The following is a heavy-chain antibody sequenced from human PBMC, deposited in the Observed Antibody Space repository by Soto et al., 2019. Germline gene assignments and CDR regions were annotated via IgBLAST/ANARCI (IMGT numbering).Heavy chain of an antibody. V-gene: IGHV4-4*07. CDR1: GGSISSYY. J-gene: IGHJ6*02. CDR2: IYTSGST. Sequence: LSLTCTVSGGSISSYYWSWIRQPAGKGLEWIGRIYTSGSTNYNPSLKSRVTMSVDTSKNQFSLKLSSVTAADTAVYYCARDKSGYSGYDPTSYYYCGMDVWGQGTTVTVSS. CDR3: ARDKSGYSGYDPTSYYYCGMDV. D-gene: IGHD5-12*01.